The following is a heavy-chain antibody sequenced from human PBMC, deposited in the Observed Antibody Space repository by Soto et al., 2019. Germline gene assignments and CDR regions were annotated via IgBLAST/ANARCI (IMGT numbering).Heavy chain of an antibody. V-gene: IGHV3-30*18. CDR3: AKEGGSYWCDY. CDR1: GFTFSSYG. Sequence: QVQLVESGGGVVQPGRSLRLSCAASGFTFSSYGVHWVRQAPGKGLEWVAVISYDGSNKYYADSVKGRFTISRDNSKNTLYLQMNSLRAEDTAVYYCAKEGGSYWCDYWGQGTLVTVSS. J-gene: IGHJ4*02. D-gene: IGHD1-26*01. CDR2: ISYDGSNK.